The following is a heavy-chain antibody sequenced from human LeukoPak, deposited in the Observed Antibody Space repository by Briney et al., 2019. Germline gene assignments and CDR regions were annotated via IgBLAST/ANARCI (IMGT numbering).Heavy chain of an antibody. CDR1: GGSISGDH. J-gene: IGHJ3*02. V-gene: IGHV4-59*08. Sequence: SETLSLTCTVSGGSISGDHWNWIRQPPGKGLKWIGNIYYSGNTNYNPSLKSRVTISVDTSKNQFSLKLSSVTAADTAVYYCARRNDFDIWGQGTMVTVSP. CDR2: IYYSGNT. CDR3: ARRNDFDI.